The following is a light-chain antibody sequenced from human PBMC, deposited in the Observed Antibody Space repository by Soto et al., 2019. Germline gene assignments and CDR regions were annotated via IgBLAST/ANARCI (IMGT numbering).Light chain of an antibody. Sequence: RLTQSPSSLSASVGDTVTISCRASQDISTYLAWYQLKPGKAPTLLVFGASFLHYGVPPRFAGSGSGSEFTLTINRLQPDDFATYLCQHYTLYSAPFGQGTRV. J-gene: IGKJ5*01. CDR1: QDISTY. CDR2: GAS. CDR3: QHYTLYSAP. V-gene: IGKV1-5*01.